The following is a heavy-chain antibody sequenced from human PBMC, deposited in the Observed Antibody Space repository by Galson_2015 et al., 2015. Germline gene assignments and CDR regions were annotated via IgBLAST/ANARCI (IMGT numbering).Heavy chain of an antibody. D-gene: IGHD2-2*01. J-gene: IGHJ4*02. CDR1: GYTFTNYD. CDR2: MNPKNGNT. V-gene: IGHV1-8*02. Sequence: SVKVSCKASGYTFTNYDINWVRQAAGQGLEWVGWMNPKNGNTGYAQKFQGRLTMTRNTSISTAYMELSRLTSDDTADCFCARGVAAAAPDFWGQGSLVIVSS. CDR3: ARGVAAAAPDF.